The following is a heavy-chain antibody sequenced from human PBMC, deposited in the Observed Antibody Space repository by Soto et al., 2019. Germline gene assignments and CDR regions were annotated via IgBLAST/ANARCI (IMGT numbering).Heavy chain of an antibody. CDR3: NRYTYTSRYSYFGMDV. CDR1: GYRFTRYW. Sequence: GEALEISCKLSGYRFTRYWISWVRQMPGRGLEWMGRIDPSDSYTNYSPSFQGNVTISADKSISTAYMQMKSMQSEDTGVYYCNRYTYTSRYSYFGMDVWGHGTTVTVSS. D-gene: IGHD2-2*01. CDR2: IDPSDSYT. J-gene: IGHJ6*02. V-gene: IGHV5-10-1*01.